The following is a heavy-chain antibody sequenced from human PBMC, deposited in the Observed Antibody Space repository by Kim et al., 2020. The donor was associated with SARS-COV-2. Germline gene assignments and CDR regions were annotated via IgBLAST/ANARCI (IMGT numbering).Heavy chain of an antibody. V-gene: IGHV1-2*06. CDR2: INPNSGGT. Sequence: ASVKVSCKASGYTFTGYYMHWVRQAPGQGLEWMGRINPNSGGTNYAQKFQGRVTMTRDTSISTAYMELSRLRSDDTAVYYCARILGGYCSSTSCKGDYWGQGTLVTVSS. CDR1: GYTFTGYY. CDR3: ARILGGYCSSTSCKGDY. D-gene: IGHD2-2*01. J-gene: IGHJ4*02.